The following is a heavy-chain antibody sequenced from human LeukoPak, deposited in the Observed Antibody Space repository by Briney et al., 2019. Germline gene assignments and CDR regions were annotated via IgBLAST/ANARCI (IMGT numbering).Heavy chain of an antibody. CDR1: GFTFSSYA. CDR2: ISYDGSNK. J-gene: IGHJ4*02. V-gene: IGHV3-30*01. D-gene: IGHD3-22*01. Sequence: GGSLRLSCAASGFTFSSYAMHWVRQAPGEGLEWVAVISYDGSNKYYADSVKGRFTISRDNSKNTLYLQMNSLRAEDTAVYYCARDQGYYDSSGFDYWGQGTLVTVSS. CDR3: ARDQGYYDSSGFDY.